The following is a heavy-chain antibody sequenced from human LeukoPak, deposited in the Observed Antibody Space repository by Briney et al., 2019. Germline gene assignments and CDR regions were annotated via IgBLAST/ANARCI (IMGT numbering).Heavy chain of an antibody. CDR1: GFTFSSYA. D-gene: IGHD6-19*01. V-gene: IGHV3-23*01. Sequence: GGSLRLSCAASGFTFSSYAMNWVRQAPGKGLEWVSVISSSGGTTYYSDSVKGRFIISRDNSKNTLYLQMNSLRAEDTAVYYCAKAGIAVPATPEYCGQGTQITVSS. J-gene: IGHJ4*02. CDR2: ISSSGGTT. CDR3: AKAGIAVPATPEY.